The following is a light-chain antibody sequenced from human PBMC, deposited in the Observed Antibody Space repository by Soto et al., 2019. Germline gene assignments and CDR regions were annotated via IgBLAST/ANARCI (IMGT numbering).Light chain of an antibody. CDR1: NIGSKS. V-gene: IGLV3-21*02. CDR2: DDG. Sequence: SYELTQPPSVSVAPGQTARITYGGNNIGSKSVHWYQQKPGQAPVLVIYDDGDRPSGIPERFSGSNSGNTATLTISRVEVGDEADYFCQVWDSSSDHREVLGNGTKLTVL. CDR3: QVWDSSSDHREV. J-gene: IGLJ1*01.